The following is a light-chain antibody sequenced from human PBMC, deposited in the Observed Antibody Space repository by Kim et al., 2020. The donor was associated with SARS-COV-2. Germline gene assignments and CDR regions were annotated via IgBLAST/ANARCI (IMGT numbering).Light chain of an antibody. CDR1: KLGDKY. CDR3: QAWDSSTEMV. CDR2: QDS. V-gene: IGLV3-1*01. Sequence: SYELTQPPSVSVSPGQTASITCSGDKLGDKYACWYQQKPGQSHVLVIYQDSKRPSGIPERFSGSNSGNTATLTISGTQAMDEADYYCQAWDSSTEMVFGGGTQLTVL. J-gene: IGLJ3*02.